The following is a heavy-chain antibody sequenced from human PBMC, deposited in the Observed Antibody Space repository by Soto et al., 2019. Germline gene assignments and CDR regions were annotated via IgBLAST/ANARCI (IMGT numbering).Heavy chain of an antibody. D-gene: IGHD5-18*01. J-gene: IGHJ5*02. CDR2: IYYSGST. CDR1: GAPISGSY. V-gene: IGHV4-59*01. Sequence: EPLSLTSTHSGAPISGSYWTKIRQPPGKGLEWIVYIYYSGSTHYNPSLKSRVTISVDTSKNQFSLNLSSVTAPDTAVYYCARDSYSYGSFDRWGHGTLAPVSS. CDR3: ARDSYSYGSFDR.